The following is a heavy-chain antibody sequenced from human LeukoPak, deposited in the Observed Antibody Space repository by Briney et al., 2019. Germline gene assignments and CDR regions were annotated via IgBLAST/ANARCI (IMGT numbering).Heavy chain of an antibody. CDR3: ASPLVVHNSSAFDV. V-gene: IGHV5-51*01. CDR2: IYPGDSDT. Sequence: GESLKISCKSSGYRFAIYWISRVRQMPGTGLEWMGIIYPGDSDTQYSPSFQGQVTISVDKSINTAYLQWSSLKASDTATYYCASPLVVHNSSAFDVWGQGTVVTVSS. J-gene: IGHJ3*01. CDR1: GYRFAIYW. D-gene: IGHD2-8*02.